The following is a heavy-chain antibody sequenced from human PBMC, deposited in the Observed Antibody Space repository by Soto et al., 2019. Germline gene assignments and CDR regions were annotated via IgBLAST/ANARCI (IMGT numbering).Heavy chain of an antibody. CDR2: ISYDGSNK. Sequence: GGSLRLSCAASGFTFSSYGMHWVRQAPGKGLEWVAVISYDGSNKYYADSVKGRFTISRDNSKNTLYLQMNSLRAEDTAVYYCAKETMLYSSGWYVGNWFDPWGQGTLVTVSS. D-gene: IGHD6-19*01. V-gene: IGHV3-30*18. J-gene: IGHJ5*02. CDR3: AKETMLYSSGWYVGNWFDP. CDR1: GFTFSSYG.